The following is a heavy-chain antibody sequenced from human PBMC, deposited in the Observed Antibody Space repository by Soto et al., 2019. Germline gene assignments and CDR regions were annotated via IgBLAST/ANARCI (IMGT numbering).Heavy chain of an antibody. CDR2: INHSGST. D-gene: IGHD5-18*01. Sequence: TLSLTCAVYGGSFSGYYWSWIRQPPGKGLEWIGEINHSGSTNYNPSLKSRVTISVDTSKNQFSLKLSSVTAADTAVYYCARGARIRRPRGYSYGWGVLFDYWGQGTLVTVSS. V-gene: IGHV4-34*01. CDR1: GGSFSGYY. J-gene: IGHJ4*02. CDR3: ARGARIRRPRGYSYGWGVLFDY.